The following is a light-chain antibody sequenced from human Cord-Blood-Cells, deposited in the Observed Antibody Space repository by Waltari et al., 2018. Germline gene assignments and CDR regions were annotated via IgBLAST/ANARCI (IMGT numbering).Light chain of an antibody. J-gene: IGLJ3*02. CDR1: SSNIGNNY. CDR3: SSYTSSSTLV. CDR2: DNN. Sequence: QSVLTQPPSVSAAPGQKVTISCSGSSSNIGNNYVSWYQQLPGTAPKLLIYDNNKRPSGIPDRFSGSKSGTSATLGISGLQAEDEADYYCSSYTSSSTLVFGGGTKLTVL. V-gene: IGLV1-51*01.